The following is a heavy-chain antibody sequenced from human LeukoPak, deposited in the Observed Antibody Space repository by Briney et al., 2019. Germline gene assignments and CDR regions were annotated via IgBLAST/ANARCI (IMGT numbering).Heavy chain of an antibody. D-gene: IGHD5-18*01. CDR3: TKRLHEPFCS. J-gene: IGHJ5*02. V-gene: IGHV4-59*02. Sequence: SETLSLTCSVSGAPVTSYYWDWIRQAPGKGLEWIGCISDTGTTYYNPSLKGRLTISLDTAKNQFSLKVRSVTAADSAIYYCTKRLHEPFCSLGQGILVTVSS. CDR1: GAPVTSYY. CDR2: ISDTGTT.